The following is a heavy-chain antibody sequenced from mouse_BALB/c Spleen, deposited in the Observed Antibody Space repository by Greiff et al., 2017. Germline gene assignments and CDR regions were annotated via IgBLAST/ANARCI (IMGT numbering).Heavy chain of an antibody. Sequence: EVMLVESGGGLVKPGGSLKLSCAASGFTFSSYAMSWVRQTPEKRLEWVATISSGGSYTYYPDSVKGRFTISRDNAKNTLYLQMSSLRSEDTAMYYCARQGGKANWYFDVWGAGTTVTVSS. CDR3: ARQGGKANWYFDV. V-gene: IGHV5-9-3*01. CDR1: GFTFSSYA. D-gene: IGHD1-1*02. CDR2: ISSGGSYT. J-gene: IGHJ1*01.